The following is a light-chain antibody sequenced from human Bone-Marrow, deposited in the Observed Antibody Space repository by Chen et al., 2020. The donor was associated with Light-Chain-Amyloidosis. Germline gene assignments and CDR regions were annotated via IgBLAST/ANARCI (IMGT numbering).Light chain of an antibody. CDR3: QSADSSGTYEVI. V-gene: IGLV3-25*03. CDR1: DLPTKY. CDR2: RDT. Sequence: SYALTQPPSVSVSPGPTARITCSGDDLPTKYAYWYQQKPGQAPVLVIHRDTERPSGISERFSGSSPGTTATLTISGVQAEDEADYHCQSADSSGTYEVIFGGGTKLTVL. J-gene: IGLJ2*01.